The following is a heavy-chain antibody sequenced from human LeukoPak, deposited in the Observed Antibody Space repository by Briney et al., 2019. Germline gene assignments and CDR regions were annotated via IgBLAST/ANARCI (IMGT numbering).Heavy chain of an antibody. CDR3: ARVGSVGWVQPKINDY. Sequence: ASETLSLTCAVYGVSFSGYYWSWIRQPPGKGLEWIGEINHSGSTNYNPSLKSRVTISVDTSKNQFSLKLSSVTAADTAVYYCARVGSVGWVQPKINDYWGQGTLVTVSS. J-gene: IGHJ4*02. D-gene: IGHD1-14*01. CDR2: INHSGST. CDR1: GVSFSGYY. V-gene: IGHV4-34*01.